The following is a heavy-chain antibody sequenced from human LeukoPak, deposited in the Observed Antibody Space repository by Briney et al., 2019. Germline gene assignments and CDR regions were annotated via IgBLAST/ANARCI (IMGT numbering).Heavy chain of an antibody. D-gene: IGHD1-26*01. V-gene: IGHV3-30*02. Sequence: PGGSLRLSCAASGFTFSSYGMHWVRQAPGKGLEWVAFIRYDGSNKYYADTVKGRFTISRDNSKNTLYLQMNSLRAEDTAVYYCAKDLSGSGSYYHYWGQGTLVTVSS. J-gene: IGHJ4*02. CDR3: AKDLSGSGSYYHY. CDR2: IRYDGSNK. CDR1: GFTFSSYG.